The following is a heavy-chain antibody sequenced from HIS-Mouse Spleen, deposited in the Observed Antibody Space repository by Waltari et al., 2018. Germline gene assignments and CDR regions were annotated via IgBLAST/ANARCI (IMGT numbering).Heavy chain of an antibody. CDR1: GCSFSSYG. J-gene: IGHJ4*02. Sequence: QVQLGESGGGVVQPGRSLGLSCAASGCSFSSYGRHWVRQDPGKGLQWVAVIAYDGGNKYYADSVKGRFTISRDNSKNTLYLQMNSLRAEDTAVYYCAKDKHHAFDYWGQGTLVTVSS. V-gene: IGHV3-30*18. CDR2: IAYDGGNK. CDR3: AKDKHHAFDY.